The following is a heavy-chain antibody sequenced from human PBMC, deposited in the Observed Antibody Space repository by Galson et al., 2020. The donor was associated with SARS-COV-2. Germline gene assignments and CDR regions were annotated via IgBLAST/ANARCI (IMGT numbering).Heavy chain of an antibody. CDR2: IHYSGGT. V-gene: IGHV4-39*07. J-gene: IGHJ5*02. CDR1: GGSISTSTSY. Sequence: SETLSLTCTVSGGSISTSTSYWGWIRQPPGTGLEWIGSIHYSGGTYYNPSLKSRVTISVDTSKNQFSLRLTSVTAADTAVYYCARDRITVVRGIIIGRVEWFDPWGQGTLVTVSS. CDR3: ARDRITVVRGIIIGRVEWFDP. D-gene: IGHD3-10*01.